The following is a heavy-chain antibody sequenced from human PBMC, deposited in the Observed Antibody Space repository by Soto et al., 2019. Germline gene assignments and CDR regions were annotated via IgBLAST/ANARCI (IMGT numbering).Heavy chain of an antibody. D-gene: IGHD6-19*01. V-gene: IGHV1-3*01. Sequence: ASVKVSCKASGYTFTSYAMHWVRQAPGQRLEWLGWINAGNGNTKYSQKFQGRVTITRDTSASTAYMELSSLRSEDTAVYYCARGGGWYDPYDYWSQGTLVTVSS. CDR3: ARGGGWYDPYDY. J-gene: IGHJ4*02. CDR2: INAGNGNT. CDR1: GYTFTSYA.